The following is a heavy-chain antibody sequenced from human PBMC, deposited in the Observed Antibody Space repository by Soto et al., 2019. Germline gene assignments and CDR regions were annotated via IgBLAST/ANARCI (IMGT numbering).Heavy chain of an antibody. V-gene: IGHV4-34*01. Sequence: PETLSLTCAVYGGSLGGYYWSWIRQPPGKGLEWIGEINHSGSTNYNPSLKSRVTISVDTSKNQFSLKLSSVTAADTAVYYCVRGRSNFWSGYYMAYFDYWGQGTLVTVSS. CDR2: INHSGST. CDR1: GGSLGGYY. D-gene: IGHD3-3*01. CDR3: VRGRSNFWSGYYMAYFDY. J-gene: IGHJ4*02.